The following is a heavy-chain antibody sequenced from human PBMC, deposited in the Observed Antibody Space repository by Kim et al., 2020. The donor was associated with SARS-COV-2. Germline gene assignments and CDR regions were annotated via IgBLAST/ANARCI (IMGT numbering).Heavy chain of an antibody. CDR1: GGSISSYY. D-gene: IGHD6-19*01. J-gene: IGHJ5*02. CDR3: ARESIAVAGTVGWFDP. CDR2: IYYSGST. Sequence: SETLSLTCTVSGGSISSYYWSWIRQPPGKGLEWIGYIYYSGSTNYNPSLKSRVTISVDTSKNQFSLKLSSVAAADTAVYYWARESIAVAGTVGWFDPWGQGTLVTVSS. V-gene: IGHV4-59*12.